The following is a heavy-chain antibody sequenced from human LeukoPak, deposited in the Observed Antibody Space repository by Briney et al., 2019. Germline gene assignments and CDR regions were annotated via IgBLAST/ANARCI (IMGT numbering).Heavy chain of an antibody. CDR2: IYHSGST. CDR3: ARGTPHYYGSGSYYIRRFDP. Sequence: SGTLSLTCAVSGGSISSTNWWSWVRQPPGKGLEWIGEIYHSGSTNYNPSLKSRVTISLDTSKNQFSLRLTSVTAADTAVYCCARGTPHYYGSGSYYIRRFDPWGQGTLVTVSS. D-gene: IGHD3-10*01. V-gene: IGHV4-4*01. J-gene: IGHJ5*02. CDR1: GGSISSTNW.